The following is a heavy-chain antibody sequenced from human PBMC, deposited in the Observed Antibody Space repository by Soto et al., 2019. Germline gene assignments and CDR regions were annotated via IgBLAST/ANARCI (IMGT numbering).Heavy chain of an antibody. D-gene: IGHD3-10*01. J-gene: IGHJ6*02. Sequence: GGSLRLSCAASGFTFSSYWMHWVRQAPGKGLVWVSRINSDGSSTSYADSVKGRFTISRDNAKNTLYLQMNSLRAEDTAVYYCAREGLPWFGELLSNYYYYGMDVWGQGTTVTVSS. CDR1: GFTFSSYW. CDR3: AREGLPWFGELLSNYYYYGMDV. CDR2: INSDGSST. V-gene: IGHV3-74*01.